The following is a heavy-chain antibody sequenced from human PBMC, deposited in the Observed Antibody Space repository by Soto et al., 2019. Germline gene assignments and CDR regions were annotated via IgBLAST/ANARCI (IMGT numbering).Heavy chain of an antibody. V-gene: IGHV4-4*07. D-gene: IGHD6-13*01. CDR2: IYSSGSA. J-gene: IGHJ5*01. CDR1: GGSISNYY. Sequence: SETLSLTCTVSGGSISNYYWTWIRPPAGKGLEWIGRIYSSGSANYNPSLKSRVTMSVDTSKNQFSLKLSSVTAADTALYYCARQTTYSSSWYDYWGHGTLVTVS. CDR3: ARQTTYSSSWYDY.